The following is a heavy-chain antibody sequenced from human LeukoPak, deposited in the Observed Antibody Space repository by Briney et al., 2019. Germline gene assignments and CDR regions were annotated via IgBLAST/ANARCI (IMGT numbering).Heavy chain of an antibody. CDR2: MLDTVTT. CDR1: GGSFSGYY. J-gene: IGHJ4*02. CDR3: ATIKRGNIYGYFDF. V-gene: IGHV4-4*09. Sequence: SETLSLTCAVYGGSFSGYYWSWIRQPPGKGLEWIGYMLDTVTTKDNPSLKSRFTLSADTSKNQFSLRLTSVTAADTAVYYCATIKRGNIYGYFDFWGQGILVTVSS. D-gene: IGHD5-18*01.